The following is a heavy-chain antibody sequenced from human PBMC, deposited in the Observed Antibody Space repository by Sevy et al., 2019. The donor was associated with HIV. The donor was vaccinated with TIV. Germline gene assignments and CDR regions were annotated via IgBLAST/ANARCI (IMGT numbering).Heavy chain of an antibody. CDR2: IYYSGGT. CDR1: GGSISSSSYY. J-gene: IGHJ4*02. D-gene: IGHD3-22*01. V-gene: IGHV4-39*01. CDR3: ARHYYDSSGYWYYFDY. Sequence: SETLSLTCTVSGGSISSSSYYWGWIRQPPGKGLEWIGSIYYSGGTYYNPSLKSRVTISVDTSKNQFSLKLSSVTAADTAVYYCARHYYDSSGYWYYFDYWGQGTLVTVSS.